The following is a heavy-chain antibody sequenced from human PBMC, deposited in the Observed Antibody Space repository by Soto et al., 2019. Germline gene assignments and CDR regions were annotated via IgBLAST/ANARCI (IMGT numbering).Heavy chain of an antibody. J-gene: IGHJ4*02. CDR2: IYNSGGA. D-gene: IGHD3-10*01. Sequence: SDTLSLTCTVSGGSISSYYWGWIRQPPGKGLEWLGSIYNSGGARYDPSFQSRVTISIDTSERQFSLKLASVTAADTAVYYCARYEGGSMFDYWSQGTLVTVSS. CDR3: ARYEGGSMFDY. CDR1: GGSISSYY. V-gene: IGHV4-39*01.